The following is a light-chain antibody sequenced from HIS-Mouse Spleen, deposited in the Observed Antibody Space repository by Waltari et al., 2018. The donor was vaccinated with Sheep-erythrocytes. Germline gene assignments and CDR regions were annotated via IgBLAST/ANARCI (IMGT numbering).Light chain of an antibody. V-gene: IGLV2-14*02. CDR2: EGS. CDR3: QSYDSSLSGWV. Sequence: QSALTQPASVSGSPGQSITISCTGTSSDVGSYNLVSWYQQHPGKAPKLMIYEGSKRPSWVSNRFSGSKSGTSASLAITGLQAEDEADYYCQSYDSSLSGWVFGGGTKLTVL. J-gene: IGLJ3*02. CDR1: SSDVGSYNL.